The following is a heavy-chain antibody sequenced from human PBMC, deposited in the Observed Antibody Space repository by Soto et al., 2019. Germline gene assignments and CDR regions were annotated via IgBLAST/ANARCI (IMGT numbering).Heavy chain of an antibody. CDR1: GFSLSTRGVG. D-gene: IGHD3-10*01. CDR3: AHRLGQGDSATYYDHYYYYGMDV. CDR2: IYWDDDK. J-gene: IGHJ6*02. Sequence: QITLKESGPTLVKPTQTLTLTCTFSGFSLSTRGVGVGWIRQPPGKALEWLALIYWDDDKRYSPTLKNRLTITKDTSKKQVVLTMTNLDPVDTATYYCAHRLGQGDSATYYDHYYYYGMDVWCQGTTVTVS. V-gene: IGHV2-5*02.